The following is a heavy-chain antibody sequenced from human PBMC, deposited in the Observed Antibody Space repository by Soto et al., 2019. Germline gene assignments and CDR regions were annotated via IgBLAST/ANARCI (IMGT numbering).Heavy chain of an antibody. J-gene: IGHJ6*02. CDR1: GFTFSSYG. Sequence: QVQLVESGGGVVQPGRSLRLSCAASGFTFSSYGMHWVRQAPGKGLEWVAVIWYDGSNKYYADSVKGRFTISRDNSKNTLYLQMNSLRAEDTAVYYCARDQLSPVGATNGMDVWGQGTTVTVSS. V-gene: IGHV3-33*01. CDR3: ARDQLSPVGATNGMDV. CDR2: IWYDGSNK. D-gene: IGHD1-26*01.